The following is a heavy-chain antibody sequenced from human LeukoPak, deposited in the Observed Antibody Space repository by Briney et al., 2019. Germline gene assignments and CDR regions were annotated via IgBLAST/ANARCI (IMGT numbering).Heavy chain of an antibody. Sequence: PGGSLRLSCAASGFALSSYGKNWVRQAPGKGLEWVSGITVNGANTYYADSVKGRFTISKDTSNNILYMQMSSLSAEDTAVYYCARLDYFDYWGQGTLVAVSS. CDR3: ARLDYFDY. J-gene: IGHJ4*02. CDR1: GFALSSYG. D-gene: IGHD6-19*01. V-gene: IGHV3-23*01. CDR2: ITVNGANT.